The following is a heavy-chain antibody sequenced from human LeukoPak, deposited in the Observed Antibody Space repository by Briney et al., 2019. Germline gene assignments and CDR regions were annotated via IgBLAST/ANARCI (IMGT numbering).Heavy chain of an antibody. J-gene: IGHJ6*03. V-gene: IGHV4-34*01. D-gene: IGHD6-13*01. Sequence: SETLSLTCAVYGGSFSGYYWSWIRQPPGKGLEWIGEINHSGSTNYNPSLKSRVTISVDTSKNQFSLKLSSVTVADTAVYYCARVTAAAAANTQYYYYMDVWGKGTTVTVSS. CDR1: GGSFSGYY. CDR2: INHSGST. CDR3: ARVTAAAAANTQYYYYMDV.